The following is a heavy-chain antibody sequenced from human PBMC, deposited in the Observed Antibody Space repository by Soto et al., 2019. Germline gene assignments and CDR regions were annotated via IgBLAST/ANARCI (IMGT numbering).Heavy chain of an antibody. CDR3: AREPEYSSDYYYYGMDV. CDR2: IWYDGSNK. V-gene: IGHV3-33*01. D-gene: IGHD6-19*01. CDR1: GFTFSSYG. J-gene: IGHJ6*02. Sequence: GGSLRLSCAASGFTFSSYGMHWVRRAPGKGLEWVAVIWYDGSNKYYADSVKGRFTISRDNSKNTLYLQMNSLRAEDTAVYYCAREPEYSSDYYYYGMDVWGQGTTVTVSS.